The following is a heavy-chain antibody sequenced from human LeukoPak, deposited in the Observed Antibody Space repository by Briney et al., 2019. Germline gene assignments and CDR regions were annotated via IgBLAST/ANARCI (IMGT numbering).Heavy chain of an antibody. CDR2: ISIRADTI. D-gene: IGHD4-17*01. CDR1: GSPFISHE. CDR3: VSAFDYGPLNPFHF. V-gene: IGHV3-48*03. J-gene: IGHJ4*02. Sequence: GRSLRLSCATFGSPFISHEMSSLRQHPGKGLQWIAYISIRADTIYYAESVTGRFTDSRAYSTDSLHLQMSPLRAQATAVVQSVSAFDYGPLNPFHFWVQGTRVAVSS.